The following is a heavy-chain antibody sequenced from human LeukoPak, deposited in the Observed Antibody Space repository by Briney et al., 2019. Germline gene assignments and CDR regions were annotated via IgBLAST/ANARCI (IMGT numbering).Heavy chain of an antibody. J-gene: IGHJ4*02. CDR3: TRDQEVRYYGSGSSPLDY. V-gene: IGHV3-49*03. CDR2: IRSKAYGGTT. Sequence: GGSLRLSCTASGFTFGDYAMSWFRQAPGKGLEWVGFIRSKAYGGTTEYAASVKGRFTISRDDSKSIAYLQMNSLKTEDTAVYYCTRDQEVRYYGSGSSPLDYWGQGTLVTVSS. CDR1: GFTFGDYA. D-gene: IGHD3-10*01.